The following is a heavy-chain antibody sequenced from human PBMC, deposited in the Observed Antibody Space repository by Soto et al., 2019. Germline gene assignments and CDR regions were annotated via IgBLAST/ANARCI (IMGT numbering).Heavy chain of an antibody. CDR1: GGTFSSYA. V-gene: IGHV1-69*01. J-gene: IGHJ3*02. Sequence: QVQLVQSGAEVKKPGSSVKVSCKASGGTFSSYAISWVRQAPGQGLEWMGWIIPIFGTANYAQKFQGRVTITADESTSTAYMELSSLRSEGTAVYYCARDPGGVRDGYNVGAFAIWGQGTMVTVSS. CDR2: IIPIFGTA. D-gene: IGHD3-16*01. CDR3: ARDPGGVRDGYNVGAFAI.